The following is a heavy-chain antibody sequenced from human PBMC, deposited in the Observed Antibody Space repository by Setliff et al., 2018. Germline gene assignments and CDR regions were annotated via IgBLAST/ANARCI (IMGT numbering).Heavy chain of an antibody. J-gene: IGHJ6*03. CDR2: TIPLFGTT. Sequence: SVKVSCKASGGTFSNYGVSWVRQAPGQGLEWMGGTIPLFGTTDYAQKFHGRVTIITDESTSTAYMELSSLRSEDTAIYYCARGDFYYYFYMDVWGKGTTVTVSS. CDR1: GGTFSNYG. V-gene: IGHV1-69*05. CDR3: ARGDFYYYFYMDV.